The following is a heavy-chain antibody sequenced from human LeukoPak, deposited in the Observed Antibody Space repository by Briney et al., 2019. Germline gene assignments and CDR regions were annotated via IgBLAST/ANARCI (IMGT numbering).Heavy chain of an antibody. CDR2: IYYSKNT. Sequence: SETLSLTCTVSGVSISSSSAYWGWIRQPPGKGLEWIGSIYYSKNTYYNPSLKSRITISADTSKNQFSLTLGSVSATDTAVYYCVSPRGFSYGYFDYWGQGTLVTVSS. D-gene: IGHD5-18*01. V-gene: IGHV4-39*01. J-gene: IGHJ4*02. CDR3: VSPRGFSYGYFDY. CDR1: GVSISSSSAY.